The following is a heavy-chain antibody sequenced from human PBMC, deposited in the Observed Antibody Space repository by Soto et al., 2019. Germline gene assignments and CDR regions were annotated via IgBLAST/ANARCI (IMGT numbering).Heavy chain of an antibody. CDR2: IWYDGSNK. J-gene: IGHJ5*02. CDR3: AREFHIGSYYNNWFVP. Sequence: PGGSLRLSCAASGFTFSSYGMHWVRQAPGKGLEWVAVIWYDGSNKYYADSVKGRFTISRDNSKNTLYLQMNSLRAEDTAVYYCAREFHIGSYYNNWFVPWCQGTRVTVS. D-gene: IGHD1-26*01. V-gene: IGHV3-33*01. CDR1: GFTFSSYG.